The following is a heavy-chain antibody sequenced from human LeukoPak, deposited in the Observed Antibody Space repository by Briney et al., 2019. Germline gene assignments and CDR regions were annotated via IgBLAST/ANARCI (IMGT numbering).Heavy chain of an antibody. CDR2: IIPIFGTA. V-gene: IGHV1-69*05. CDR3: AREQGSGWYKQTAIYFDY. J-gene: IGHJ4*02. Sequence: ASVKVSCKASGGTFSSYAISWVRQAPGQGLEWMGRIIPIFGTANYAQKFQGRVTITTDESTSTAYMELSSLRSEDTAVYYCAREQGSGWYKQTAIYFDYWGQGTLVTVSS. D-gene: IGHD6-19*01. CDR1: GGTFSSYA.